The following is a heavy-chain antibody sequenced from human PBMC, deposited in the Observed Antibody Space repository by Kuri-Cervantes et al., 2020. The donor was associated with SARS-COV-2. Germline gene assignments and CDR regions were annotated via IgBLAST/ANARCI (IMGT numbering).Heavy chain of an antibody. CDR1: GGSFSGFY. J-gene: IGHJ3*02. D-gene: IGHD3-3*01. Sequence: SETLSLTCALYGGSFSGFYWSWIRQTPGKGLEWIGEINHSGSANYNPSLKSRVTISVDTSKNQFSLRLSSVTAADTAVYYCARASTTIYGVLIMLFPSNAFAIWGQGTLVTVSS. V-gene: IGHV4-34*01. CDR3: ARASTTIYGVLIMLFPSNAFAI. CDR2: INHSGSA.